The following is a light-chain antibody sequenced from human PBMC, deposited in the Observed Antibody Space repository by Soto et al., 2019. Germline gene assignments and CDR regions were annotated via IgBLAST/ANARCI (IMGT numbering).Light chain of an antibody. CDR2: VAS. Sequence: EVVMTQSPATLSVSPGERATLSCRASQNVNANLACYQQKPGQAPRLLIHVASTRATGIPARFSGSGFGTEFILTISSLQSEDFAVYYCQQYNTWLWTFGQGNKVEGK. J-gene: IGKJ1*01. V-gene: IGKV3-15*01. CDR1: QNVNAN. CDR3: QQYNTWLWT.